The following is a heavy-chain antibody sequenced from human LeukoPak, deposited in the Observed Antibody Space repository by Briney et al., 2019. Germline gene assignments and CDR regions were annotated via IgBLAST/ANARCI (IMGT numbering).Heavy chain of an antibody. CDR3: ARVRGVRGATSGYMDV. V-gene: IGHV4-59*12. Sequence: SETLSLTGTVSGGSISSYYWSWIRQPPGKGLEWIGYIYYSGSTNYNPSLKSRVTISVDTSKNQFSLKLSSVTAADTAVYYCARVRGVRGATSGYMDVWGKGTTVTISS. J-gene: IGHJ6*03. D-gene: IGHD3-10*01. CDR1: GGSISSYY. CDR2: IYYSGST.